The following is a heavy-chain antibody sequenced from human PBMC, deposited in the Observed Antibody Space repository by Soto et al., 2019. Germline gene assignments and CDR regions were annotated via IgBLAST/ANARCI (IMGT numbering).Heavy chain of an antibody. J-gene: IGHJ5*02. CDR3: ARDGTVTTLSRFDP. V-gene: IGHV1-18*04. D-gene: IGHD4-17*01. CDR1: GYTFTSYG. CDR2: ISAYNGNT. Sequence: ASVKVSCKASGYTFTSYGISWVRQAPGQGLEWMRWISAYNGNTNYAQKLQGRVTMTTDTSTSTAYMELRSLRSDDTAVYYCARDGTVTTLSRFDPWGQGTLVTVSS.